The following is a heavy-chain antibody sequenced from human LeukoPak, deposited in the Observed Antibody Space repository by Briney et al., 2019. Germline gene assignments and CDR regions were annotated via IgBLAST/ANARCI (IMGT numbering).Heavy chain of an antibody. CDR2: ISSSSSTI. CDR3: ARDSYDSSGLYYFDY. Sequence: PGGSLRLSCAASGFTFSSYSMNWVRQAPGKGLEWVSYISSSSSTIYYADSVKGRFTISRDNAKNSLYLQMNSLRAEGTAVYYCARDSYDSSGLYYFDYWGQGTLVTVSS. J-gene: IGHJ4*02. CDR1: GFTFSSYS. V-gene: IGHV3-48*04. D-gene: IGHD3-22*01.